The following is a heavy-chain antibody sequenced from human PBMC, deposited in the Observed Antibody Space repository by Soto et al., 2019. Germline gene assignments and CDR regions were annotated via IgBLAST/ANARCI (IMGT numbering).Heavy chain of an antibody. CDR3: ARGRYGDY. V-gene: IGHV1-18*01. D-gene: IGHD1-1*01. J-gene: IGHJ4*02. CDR1: GYTFPSYG. CDR2: ISAHNGNT. Sequence: QVHLVQSGAEVKKPGASVKVSCKASGYTFPSYGITWVRQAPGQGLEWMGWISAHNGNTDYAQKLQGRVIVTRDTSTSTAYMELRSLISDDTAVYYCARGRYGDYWGQGALVTVSS.